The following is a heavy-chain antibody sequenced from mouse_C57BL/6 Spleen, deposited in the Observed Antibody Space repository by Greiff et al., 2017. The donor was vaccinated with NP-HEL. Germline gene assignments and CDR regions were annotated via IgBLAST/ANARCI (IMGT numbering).Heavy chain of an antibody. CDR3: ARDLIYYYGTGWFAY. Sequence: EVQLQESGPGLVKPSQSLSLTCSVTGYSITSGYYWNWIRQFPGNKREWMGYISYDGSNNYIPSLKNRIPNTRDTSKNQFFLKLNSVTTEDTATYYCARDLIYYYGTGWFAYWGQGTLVTVSA. V-gene: IGHV3-6*01. J-gene: IGHJ3*01. CDR2: ISYDGSN. D-gene: IGHD1-1*01. CDR1: GYSITSGYY.